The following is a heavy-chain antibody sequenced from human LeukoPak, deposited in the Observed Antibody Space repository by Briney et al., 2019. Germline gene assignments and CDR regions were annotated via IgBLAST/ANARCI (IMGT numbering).Heavy chain of an antibody. D-gene: IGHD3-10*01. J-gene: IGHJ6*02. CDR3: ARHLSGYYYGMDV. V-gene: IGHV4-59*08. Sequence: SQTLSLTCTVSGGSISSYYWSWIRKPPGKGLEWIGYIYYSGSTNYNPSLKSRVTISVDTSKNQFSLKLSSVTAADTAVYYCARHLSGYYYGMDVWGQGTTVTVSS. CDR1: GGSISSYY. CDR2: IYYSGST.